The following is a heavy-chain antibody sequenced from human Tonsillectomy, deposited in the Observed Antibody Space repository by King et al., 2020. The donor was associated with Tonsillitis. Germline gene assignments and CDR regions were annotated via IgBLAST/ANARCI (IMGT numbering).Heavy chain of an antibody. CDR1: GDSISSYY. CDR3: SGFDYGGINNRVDP. CDR2: ICYSGST. J-gene: IGHJ5*02. V-gene: IGHV4-59*01. Sequence: VQLQESGPGLVKPSETLSLTCTASGDSISSYYWSWIWQPPGRGLDWVGYICYSGSTNYNPPLKSRVTISVDLSKNQFSLRLSSVTAADAAVYYLSGFDYGGINNRVDPWGQGTLVTVSS. D-gene: IGHD4-23*01.